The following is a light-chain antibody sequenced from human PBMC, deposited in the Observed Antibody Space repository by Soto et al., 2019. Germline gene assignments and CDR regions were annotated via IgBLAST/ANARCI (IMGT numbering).Light chain of an antibody. V-gene: IGKV3-20*01. CDR1: QSVSSTY. CDR2: GAS. Sequence: EIVLTQSPGTLSLSPGERATLSCRASQSVSSTYLAWYQQKPGQAPRLLLYGASSRATGIPDRFSGSGSGTDFTLTISRLEPEDFAVYYCQQYGSSWGTFGQGTKLEIK. CDR3: QQYGSSWGT. J-gene: IGKJ2*02.